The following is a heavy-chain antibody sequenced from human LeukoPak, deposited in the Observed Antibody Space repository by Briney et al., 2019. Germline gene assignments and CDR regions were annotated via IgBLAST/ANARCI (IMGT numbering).Heavy chain of an antibody. V-gene: IGHV4-59*01. CDR1: AASINSDF. CDR2: VYSTGST. Sequence: SETLSLTCTVSAASINSDFWSWIRQPPGKGLEWIGYVYSTGSTNYNPSLSSRVSISIDTSKNQFSLKLPSVTAADTAVYYSAKVGAVADTQGMGYFDYWGQGTLVTVSS. CDR3: AKVGAVADTQGMGYFDY. J-gene: IGHJ4*02. D-gene: IGHD6-19*01.